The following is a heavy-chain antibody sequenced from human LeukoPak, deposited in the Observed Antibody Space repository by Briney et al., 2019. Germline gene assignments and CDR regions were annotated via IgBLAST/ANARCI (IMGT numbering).Heavy chain of an antibody. D-gene: IGHD6-19*01. CDR3: ARDSSDSFDF. J-gene: IGHJ4*02. Sequence: PEGSLRLSCAASEFTFSSYWMTWVRQAPGKGLEWVAIINPVGSETSHVDSVKGRFTISRDNAKNSLYLQMNSLRPEDTAVYYCARDSSDSFDFWGQGTLVTVSS. V-gene: IGHV3-7*04. CDR1: EFTFSSYW. CDR2: INPVGSET.